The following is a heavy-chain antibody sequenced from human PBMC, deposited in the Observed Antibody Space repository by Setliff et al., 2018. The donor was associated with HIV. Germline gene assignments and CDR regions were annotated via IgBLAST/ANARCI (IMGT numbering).Heavy chain of an antibody. CDR2: ISGYNGNT. CDR3: ARAYPWGYVDYYYMDV. J-gene: IGHJ6*03. Sequence: ASVKVSCKASGYTFTSYGITWVRQAPGQGLEWMGWISGYNGNTDYAQNLQGGVTMTTDTSTSTAYMELRSLRSDDTAVYYCARAYPWGYVDYYYMDVWGKGTTVTVS. CDR1: GYTFTSYG. V-gene: IGHV1-18*01. D-gene: IGHD3-16*01.